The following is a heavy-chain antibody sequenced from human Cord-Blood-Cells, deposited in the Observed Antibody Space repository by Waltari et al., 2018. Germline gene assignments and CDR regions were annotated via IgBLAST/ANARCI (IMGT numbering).Heavy chain of an antibody. CDR1: GFTVSSNY. V-gene: IGHV3-53*01. Sequence: EVQLVESGGGLIQPGGSLRLSCAASGFTVSSNYMSWVRQAPGKGWGWVSVIFSGGSTDYADSVKGRFTISRDNSKNTLYLQMNSLRAEDTAVYYCARGQQWLVEGWYFDLWGRGTLVTVSS. CDR2: IFSGGST. CDR3: ARGQQWLVEGWYFDL. D-gene: IGHD6-19*01. J-gene: IGHJ2*01.